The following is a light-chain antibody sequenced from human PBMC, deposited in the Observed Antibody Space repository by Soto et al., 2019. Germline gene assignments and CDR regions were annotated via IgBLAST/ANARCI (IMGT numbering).Light chain of an antibody. Sequence: QSALTQPPSASGSPGQSVTISCTGTSSDIGGYNYVSWYQHHPGKAPKLMIYDVSERPSGVPDRFSGSKSGNTASLTVSGLQAEDEADYFCSSYAGSNNVVFGGGTKLTVL. CDR1: SSDIGGYNY. V-gene: IGLV2-8*01. CDR3: SSYAGSNNVV. CDR2: DVS. J-gene: IGLJ2*01.